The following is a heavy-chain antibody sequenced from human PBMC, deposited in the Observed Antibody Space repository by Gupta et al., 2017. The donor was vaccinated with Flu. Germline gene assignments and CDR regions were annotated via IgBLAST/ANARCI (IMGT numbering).Heavy chain of an antibody. Sequence: EVQLVASGGGLLTPGGSLRLSCVASGFTFSTYNMIWVRQAPGKGLEWVSSISSPSTYIYDADSVKGRFTGSRDNTKNSLFLQMNSLRVEDTALYYCAREVRRNWFDPWGQGTLVTVSS. J-gene: IGHJ5*02. CDR1: GFTFSTYN. CDR2: ISSPSTYI. CDR3: AREVRRNWFDP. V-gene: IGHV3-21*04.